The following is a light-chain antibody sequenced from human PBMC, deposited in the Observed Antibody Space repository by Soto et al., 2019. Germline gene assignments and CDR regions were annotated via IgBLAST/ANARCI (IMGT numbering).Light chain of an antibody. V-gene: IGLV2-23*01. Sequence: QSALTQPASVSGSPGQSITISCSGTSSDVGSYRFVSWYQHHPGKAPKLMIYEGSRRPSGFSDRFSGSKSGNTASLTISGLQAEDEADYYCCSFAGSGNHVIFGGGTKLTVL. CDR2: EGS. CDR3: CSFAGSGNHVI. CDR1: SSDVGSYRF. J-gene: IGLJ2*01.